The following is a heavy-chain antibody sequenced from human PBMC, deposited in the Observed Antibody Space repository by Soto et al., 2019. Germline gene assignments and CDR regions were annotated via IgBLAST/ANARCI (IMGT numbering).Heavy chain of an antibody. CDR2: IYSNGDT. J-gene: IGHJ6*02. D-gene: IGHD6-6*01. CDR1: GGSISSYY. CDR3: ARRGGSSSGYYYYAMDV. V-gene: IGHV4-59*06. Sequence: CTVSGGSISSYYWSWIRQPPGKGLEWIGYIYSNGDTYYNPSLKRRVTISVDTSKNQSSLNLTYVTAADTAVYYCARRGGSSSGYYYYAMDVWGQGTPLTVAS.